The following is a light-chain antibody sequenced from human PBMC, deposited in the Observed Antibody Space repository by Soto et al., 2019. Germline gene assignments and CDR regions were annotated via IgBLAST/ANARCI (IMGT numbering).Light chain of an antibody. J-gene: IGLJ1*01. CDR2: YDS. CDR1: KLGDKY. CDR3: QVWDSSSDHLYV. V-gene: IGLV3-21*02. Sequence: SYELAQPPSVSVSPGQTASITCSGDKLGDKYACWYQQKPGQAPVLVVYYDSDRPSGIPERFSGSNSGNTATLTISRVEAGDEADYYCQVWDSSSDHLYVFGTGTKVTVL.